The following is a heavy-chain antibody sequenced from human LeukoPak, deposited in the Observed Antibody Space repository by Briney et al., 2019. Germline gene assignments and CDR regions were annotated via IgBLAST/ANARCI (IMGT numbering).Heavy chain of an antibody. V-gene: IGHV1-8*03. CDR2: MNPNSGNT. Sequence: ASVKVSCKASGYTFTSYDINWVRQATGQGLEWMGWMNPNSGNTGYAQKFQGRVTITRNTSISTAYMELSSLRSEDTAVYYCTTERAVAGPYYYYYYMDVWGKGTTVTVSS. J-gene: IGHJ6*03. CDR1: GYTFTSYD. CDR3: TTERAVAGPYYYYYYMDV. D-gene: IGHD6-19*01.